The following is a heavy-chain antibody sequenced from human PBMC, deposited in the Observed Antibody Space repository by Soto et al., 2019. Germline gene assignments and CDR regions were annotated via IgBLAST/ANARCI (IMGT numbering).Heavy chain of an antibody. J-gene: IGHJ6*04. V-gene: IGHV3-48*02. D-gene: IGHD5-12*01. Sequence: EVQLVESGGGLVQPGGSLRLSCAASGFTFSSYSMNWVRQAPGKGLEWVSYISSSSSTIYYADSVKGRFTISRDNAKNSLYLQMNSRRDENTVVYYCGRESGYRGYSYCYGMDVWGKGPTVTVSS. CDR2: ISSSSSTI. CDR3: GRESGYRGYSYCYGMDV. CDR1: GFTFSSYS.